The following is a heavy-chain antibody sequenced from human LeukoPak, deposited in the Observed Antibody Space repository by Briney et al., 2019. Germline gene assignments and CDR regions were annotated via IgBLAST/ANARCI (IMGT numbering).Heavy chain of an antibody. V-gene: IGHV1-46*03. Sequence: ASVKVSCKASGYTFTSYYMHWVRQAPGQGLEWMGIINPSGGSTSYAQKFQGRVTMTRDTSTSTVYMELSSLRSEDAAVYYCARDGARNGGIKRFDYWGQGTLVTVSS. CDR1: GYTFTSYY. D-gene: IGHD4-23*01. J-gene: IGHJ4*02. CDR2: INPSGGST. CDR3: ARDGARNGGIKRFDY.